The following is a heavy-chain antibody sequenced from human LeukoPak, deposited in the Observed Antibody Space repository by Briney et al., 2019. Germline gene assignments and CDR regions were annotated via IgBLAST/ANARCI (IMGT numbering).Heavy chain of an antibody. Sequence: ASVKVSCKASGGTFSSYAISWVRQAPGQGLEWMGGIIPIFGTANYAQKFQGRVTITADESTSTAYMELSSLRSEDTAVYYCARRPAERPPLDYYYYYGMDVWGQGTTVTVSS. D-gene: IGHD1-14*01. J-gene: IGHJ6*02. CDR2: IIPIFGTA. V-gene: IGHV1-69*13. CDR1: GGTFSSYA. CDR3: ARRPAERPPLDYYYYYGMDV.